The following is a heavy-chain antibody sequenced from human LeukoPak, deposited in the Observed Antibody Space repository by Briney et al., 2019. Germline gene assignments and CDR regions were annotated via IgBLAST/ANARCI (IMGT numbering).Heavy chain of an antibody. CDR1: GGSISSDY. J-gene: IGHJ6*02. CDR2: IYYSGST. V-gene: IGHV4-59*08. D-gene: IGHD1-26*01. Sequence: SETLSLTCTVSGGSISSDYWSWIRQPPGKGLEWIGYIYYSGSTNYNPSLTSRVTISVATSTKPFSLRMSSVTAADTAVYYCARRSLVSTVGYCYGMDVSGQGTTVTVSS. CDR3: ARRSLVSTVGYCYGMDV.